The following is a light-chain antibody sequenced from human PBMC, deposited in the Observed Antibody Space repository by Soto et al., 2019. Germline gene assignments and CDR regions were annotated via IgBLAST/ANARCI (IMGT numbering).Light chain of an antibody. V-gene: IGKV1-5*01. CDR1: QSIGRF. J-gene: IGKJ1*01. CDR2: DAS. CDR3: QQCYMGWT. Sequence: DIQMTQSPSRMYASVGDTVTITCRASQSIGRFLAWYQHQPGKAPKLLIYDASTLESGVPSRFSGTGSGTEFTFSITSLQPEDFGTYYCQQCYMGWTFGQGTKVDIK.